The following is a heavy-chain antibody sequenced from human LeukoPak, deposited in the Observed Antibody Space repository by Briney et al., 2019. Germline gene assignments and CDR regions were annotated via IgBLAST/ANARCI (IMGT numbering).Heavy chain of an antibody. J-gene: IGHJ4*02. Sequence: SETLSLTCTVSGGSISSYYWSWIRQPPGKGLEWIGYIYHSGSTYYNPSLKSRVTISVDRSKNQFSLKLSSVTAADTAVYYCARGDYGDYEDWGQGTLVTVSS. CDR1: GGSISSYY. D-gene: IGHD4-17*01. V-gene: IGHV4-59*12. CDR3: ARGDYGDYED. CDR2: IYHSGST.